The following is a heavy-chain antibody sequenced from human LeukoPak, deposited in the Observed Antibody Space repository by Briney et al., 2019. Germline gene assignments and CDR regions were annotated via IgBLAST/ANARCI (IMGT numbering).Heavy chain of an antibody. CDR2: VSSGGNT. D-gene: IGHD1-26*01. CDR3: AKNQWKLLY. J-gene: IGHJ4*02. V-gene: IGHV3-23*01. CDR1: GFTFSTYG. Sequence: PGGSLRLSCVASGFTFSTYGMSWVRQAPEKGLEWVSGVSSGGNTYYADSVKGRFTISRDNSKNTLFLQMNSLRAEDTAVYYCAKNQWKLLYWGQGSLVPVSS.